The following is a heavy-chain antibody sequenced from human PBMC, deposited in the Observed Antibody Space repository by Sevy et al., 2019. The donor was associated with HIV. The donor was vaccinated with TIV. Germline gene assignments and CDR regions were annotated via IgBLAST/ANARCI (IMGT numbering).Heavy chain of an antibody. CDR3: ARGYNSGWYGGFDY. V-gene: IGHV1-18*01. CDR2: ISTYDDNT. Sequence: ASVKVSCKASGYTFTSYGIGWVRQAPGQGLEWMGWISTYDDNTNYAQKLQGRVTMTTDTSTRTAYVELRSLRSDDTAVYYSARGYNSGWYGGFDYWGQGTLVTVSS. D-gene: IGHD6-19*01. CDR1: GYTFTSYG. J-gene: IGHJ4*02.